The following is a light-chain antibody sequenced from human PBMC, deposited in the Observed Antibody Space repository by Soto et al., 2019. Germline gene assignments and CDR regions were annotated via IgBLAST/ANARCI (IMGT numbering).Light chain of an antibody. V-gene: IGKV3-11*01. CDR1: QSISSTH. Sequence: EIVLTQSPDTLSLSPGERATLSCRASQSISSTHLVWYQQKPGQAPSLLIFGASNRATGIPARFSGSGSGTDFTLTISSLEPEDFAVYYCQQRINWPQTFGQGTRLEIK. CDR2: GAS. J-gene: IGKJ5*01. CDR3: QQRINWPQT.